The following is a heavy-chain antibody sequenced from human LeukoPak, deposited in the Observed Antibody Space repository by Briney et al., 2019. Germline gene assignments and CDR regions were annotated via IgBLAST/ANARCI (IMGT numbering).Heavy chain of an antibody. Sequence: PSETLSLTCTVSGGSISSSDYYWGWIRQPPGKGLEWIGSIYYSGSTYYNPSLKSRVTISVDTSKNQFSLKLSSVTAADTAVYYCARVEVVVKSAFDIWGQGTMVTVSS. J-gene: IGHJ3*02. D-gene: IGHD2-15*01. CDR3: ARVEVVVKSAFDI. V-gene: IGHV4-39*07. CDR2: IYYSGST. CDR1: GGSISSSDYY.